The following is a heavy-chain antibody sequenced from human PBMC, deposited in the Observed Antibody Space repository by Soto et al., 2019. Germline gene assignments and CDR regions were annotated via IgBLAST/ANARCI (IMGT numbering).Heavy chain of an antibody. Sequence: QVQLQQSGPGLVKPSQTLSLTCAISGDSVSSTSAAWNWIRQSPSRGLEWLGRTCYRSEWHSGYAESVRGRITISPDTSKNQFSLQLNSVTPEDSAVYYCARGGRGITVSLFQYWGQGTLVTVSS. CDR3: ARGGRGITVSLFQY. J-gene: IGHJ1*01. V-gene: IGHV6-1*01. CDR2: TCYRSEWHS. D-gene: IGHD6-19*01. CDR1: GDSVSSTSAA.